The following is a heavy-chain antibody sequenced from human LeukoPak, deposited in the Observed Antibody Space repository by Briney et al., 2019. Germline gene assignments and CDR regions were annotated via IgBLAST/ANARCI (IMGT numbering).Heavy chain of an antibody. V-gene: IGHV3-21*01. Sequence: GGSLRLSCAASGFTFSSYSVNWVRQAPGKGLEWVSSISSSSTYIYYADSVKGRFTISRDNAKNSLYLQMNSLRAGDTAVYYCSIGTLASRPYYFDYWGQGTLVTVSS. CDR2: ISSSSTYI. D-gene: IGHD6-6*01. J-gene: IGHJ4*02. CDR1: GFTFSSYS. CDR3: SIGTLASRPYYFDY.